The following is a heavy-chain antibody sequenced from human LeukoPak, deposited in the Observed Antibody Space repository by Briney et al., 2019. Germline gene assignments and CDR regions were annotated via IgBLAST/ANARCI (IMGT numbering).Heavy chain of an antibody. V-gene: IGHV3-30*03. J-gene: IGHJ3*02. Sequence: PGGSLRLSCAASGFTFSSYGMHWVRQAPGKGLEWVAVISYDGSNKYYADSVKGRFTISRDNAKNSLYLQMNSLRAEDTAVYYCARDIYDSSGYYEDSAFDIWGQGTMVTVSS. CDR2: ISYDGSNK. CDR1: GFTFSSYG. D-gene: IGHD3-22*01. CDR3: ARDIYDSSGYYEDSAFDI.